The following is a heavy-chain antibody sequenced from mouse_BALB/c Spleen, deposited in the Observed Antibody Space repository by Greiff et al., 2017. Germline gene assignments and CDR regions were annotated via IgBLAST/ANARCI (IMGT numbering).Heavy chain of an antibody. CDR1: GFSLTSYG. V-gene: IGHV2-9*02. D-gene: IGHD2-3*01. J-gene: IGHJ3*01. CDR2: IWAGGST. Sequence: VKLVESGPGLVAPSQSLSITCTVSGFSLTSYGVHWVRQPPGKGLEWLGVIWAGGSTNYNSALMSRLSISKDNPKSQVFLKMNSLQTDDTAMYYCARDGDGYPCAYWGQGTLVTVSA. CDR3: ARDGDGYPCAY.